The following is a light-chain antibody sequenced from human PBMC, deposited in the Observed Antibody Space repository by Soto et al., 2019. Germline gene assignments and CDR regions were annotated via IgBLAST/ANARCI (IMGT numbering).Light chain of an antibody. CDR3: QQYNSYSQFT. CDR2: KAS. Sequence: DLQMTQSPSTLSASVGDRVTITCRASQSIKNWLAWYQQKPGEAPKLLIYKASTLESGVPSRFSGSASGTEFSLTSSCLQPDDFATYYCQQYNSYSQFTFGPGTKVHIK. CDR1: QSIKNW. J-gene: IGKJ3*01. V-gene: IGKV1-5*03.